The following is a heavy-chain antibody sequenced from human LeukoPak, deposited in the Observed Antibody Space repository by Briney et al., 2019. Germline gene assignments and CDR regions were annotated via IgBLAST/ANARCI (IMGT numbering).Heavy chain of an antibody. CDR1: GGTFSSYA. CDR2: IIPIFGTA. J-gene: IGHJ4*02. Sequence: GASVKVSCKASGGTFSSYAISWVRQAPGQGLEWMGRIIPIFGTANYAQKFQGRVTITTDESTSTAYMELSNLRSEDTAVYYCASGSWGYGDYEPFDYWGQGTLVTVSS. CDR3: ASGSWGYGDYEPFDY. V-gene: IGHV1-69*05. D-gene: IGHD4-17*01.